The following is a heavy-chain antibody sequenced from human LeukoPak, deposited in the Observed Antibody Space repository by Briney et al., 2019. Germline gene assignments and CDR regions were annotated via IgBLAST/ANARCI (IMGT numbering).Heavy chain of an antibody. CDR2: IYYSGST. Sequence: SETLSLTCTVSGGSIGSSSYYWGWIRQPPGKGLEWIGSIYYSGSTYYNPSLKSRVTISVDTSKNQFSLKLSSVTAADTAVYYCARDGGATRYYFDYWGQGTLVTVSS. CDR3: ARDGGATRYYFDY. J-gene: IGHJ4*02. D-gene: IGHD3-16*01. V-gene: IGHV4-39*07. CDR1: GGSIGSSSYY.